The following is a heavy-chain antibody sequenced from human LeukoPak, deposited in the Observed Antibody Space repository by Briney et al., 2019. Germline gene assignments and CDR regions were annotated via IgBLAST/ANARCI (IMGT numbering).Heavy chain of an antibody. J-gene: IGHJ6*03. CDR2: INTNTGNP. CDR1: GYTFTSYA. Sequence: GASVKVSCKASGYTFTSYAMNWVRQAPGRGLEWMGWINTNTGNPTYAQGFTGRFVFSLDTSVSTAYLQISSLKAEDTAVYYCARPGYNWNDVPQARGTGHYYYYMDVWGKGTTVTVSS. CDR3: ARPGYNWNDVPQARGTGHYYYYMDV. V-gene: IGHV7-4-1*02. D-gene: IGHD1-20*01.